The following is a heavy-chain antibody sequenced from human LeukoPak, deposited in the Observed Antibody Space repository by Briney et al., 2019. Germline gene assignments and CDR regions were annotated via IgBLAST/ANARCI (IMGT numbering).Heavy chain of an antibody. CDR1: GYTFTSYY. D-gene: IGHD2-2*01. Sequence: ASVKVSCKASGYTFTSYYMHWVRQAPGQGLEWMGIINPSGGSTSYAQKFQGRVTMTRDTSTSTVYMELSSLRSDDTAVYYCARVNCSSTGCSGGWFEPWGQGTLFTVSS. CDR2: INPSGGST. J-gene: IGHJ5*02. CDR3: ARVNCSSTGCSGGWFEP. V-gene: IGHV1-46*01.